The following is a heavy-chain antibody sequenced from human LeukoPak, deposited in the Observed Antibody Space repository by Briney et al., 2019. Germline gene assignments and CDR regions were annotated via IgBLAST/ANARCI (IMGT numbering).Heavy chain of an antibody. V-gene: IGHV3-30*18. CDR3: AKAPTERYYDSSGYYS. J-gene: IGHJ4*02. Sequence: PGGSLRLSCAASGFTFSSYGMHWVRQAPGKGLEWVAVISYDGSNKYYADSVKGRFTISRDNAKNSLYLQMNSLRAEDTALYYCAKAPTERYYDSSGYYSWGQGALVTVSS. CDR1: GFTFSSYG. CDR2: ISYDGSNK. D-gene: IGHD3-22*01.